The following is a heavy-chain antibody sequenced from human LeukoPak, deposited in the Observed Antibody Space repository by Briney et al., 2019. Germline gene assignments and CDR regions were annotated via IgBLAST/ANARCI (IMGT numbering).Heavy chain of an antibody. CDR3: ARRFGRNWFDP. CDR2: IHNTGST. J-gene: IGHJ5*02. Sequence: SETLSLTCIVSGGSINTDVYYWTWIRKHPRKGLEWIGYIHNTGSTYNPTLKTRVTISKDTSANQFSLTLTSVTAADTAVYYCARRFGRNWFDPWGQGTLVTVSS. D-gene: IGHD3-10*01. V-gene: IGHV4-31*03. CDR1: GGSINTDVYY.